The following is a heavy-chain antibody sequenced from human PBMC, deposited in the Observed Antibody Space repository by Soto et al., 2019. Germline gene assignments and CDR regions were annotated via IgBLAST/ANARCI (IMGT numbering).Heavy chain of an antibody. D-gene: IGHD6-19*01. J-gene: IGHJ6*02. CDR1: GFTVSSNY. CDR3: AREIAVAGLYYYYCGMDV. Sequence: EVQLVESGGGLIQPGGSLRLSCAASGFTVSSNYMSWVRQAPGKGLEWVSVIYSGGSTYYADSVKGRFTISRDNSKNTLYLQMNSLRAEDTAVYYCAREIAVAGLYYYYCGMDVWGQGTTVTVSS. CDR2: IYSGGST. V-gene: IGHV3-53*01.